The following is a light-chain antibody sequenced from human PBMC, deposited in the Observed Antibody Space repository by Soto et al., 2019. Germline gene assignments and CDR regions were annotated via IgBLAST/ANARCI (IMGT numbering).Light chain of an antibody. CDR1: QYIITY. V-gene: IGKV1-39*01. CDR2: GAS. Sequence: DLQMTQSPSSLSASVGDRVTITCRASQYIITYLSWYQQKPGKAPNLLIYGASSLQSGVPSRFSGSGSGTDFTLTISSLQPEDFATYYCQQSYSTPPWTFGQGTKVEIK. CDR3: QQSYSTPPWT. J-gene: IGKJ1*01.